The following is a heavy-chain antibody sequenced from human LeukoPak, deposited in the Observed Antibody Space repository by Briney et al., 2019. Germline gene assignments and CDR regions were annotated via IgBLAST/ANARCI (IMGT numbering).Heavy chain of an antibody. J-gene: IGHJ6*03. CDR1: GYSFTSYW. CDR2: IYPDDSDT. Sequence: GESLKISCNGSGYSFTSYWIGWVRPLPGKGLEWMGIIYPDDSDTRYSPFFEGQVIISVDKSISTAYLQWSRLKASGTATYYCARHGHCTNGVCYSNYYYYMDVWGKGTTVTVSS. V-gene: IGHV5-51*01. CDR3: ARHGHCTNGVCYSNYYYYMDV. D-gene: IGHD2-8*01.